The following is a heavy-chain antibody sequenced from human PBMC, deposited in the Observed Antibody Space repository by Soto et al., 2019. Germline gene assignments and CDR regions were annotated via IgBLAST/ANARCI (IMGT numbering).Heavy chain of an antibody. D-gene: IGHD2-8*01. CDR1: GYSFTDYH. CDR2: INPKTGGT. Sequence: ASVKVSCKASGYSFTDYHIHWVRQAPGQGLEWLGRINPKTGGTSTAQKFQGWVTMTTDTSISTASMELTRLTSDDTAIYYCARGDSTDCSNGVCSFFYNHDMDVWGQGTTVTVSS. J-gene: IGHJ6*02. V-gene: IGHV1-2*04. CDR3: ARGDSTDCSNGVCSFFYNHDMDV.